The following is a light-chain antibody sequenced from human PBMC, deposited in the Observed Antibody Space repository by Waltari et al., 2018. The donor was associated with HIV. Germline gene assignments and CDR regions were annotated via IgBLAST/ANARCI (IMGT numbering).Light chain of an antibody. CDR3: QQYANSRT. J-gene: IGKJ1*01. Sequence: EIVLTQSPDTLSLSPGQRATLSCRASQSVSSRYLAWYQQKPGQAPRLLIFGASTRATGIPDRFSGSGSGTDFTLTIRRLEPEEFAVYYCQQYANSRTFGQGTRVEV. V-gene: IGKV3-20*01. CDR1: QSVSSRY. CDR2: GAS.